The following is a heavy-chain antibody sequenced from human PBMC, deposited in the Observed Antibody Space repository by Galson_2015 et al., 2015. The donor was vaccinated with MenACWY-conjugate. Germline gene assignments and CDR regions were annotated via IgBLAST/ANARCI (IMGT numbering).Heavy chain of an antibody. J-gene: IGHJ6*02. CDR3: ARDGGDYYDSSDYGMDV. V-gene: IGHV1-3*01. D-gene: IGHD3-22*01. CDR2: INAGNGNT. CDR1: GYTFTSYA. Sequence: SVKVSCKASGYTFTSYAMHWVRQAPGQRLEWMGWINAGNGNTKYSQKFQGRVTITRDTSASTAYMELSSLRSEDTAVYYCARDGGDYYDSSDYGMDVWGQGTTVTVSS.